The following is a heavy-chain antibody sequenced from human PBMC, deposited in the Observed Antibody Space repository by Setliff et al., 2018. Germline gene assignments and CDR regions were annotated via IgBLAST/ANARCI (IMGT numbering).Heavy chain of an antibody. J-gene: IGHJ4*02. V-gene: IGHV3-72*01. D-gene: IGHD1-26*01. CDR1: GGSINYYY. CDR3: VRDSGKFSFDF. CDR2: MRHKAAGYST. Sequence: LSLTCTVSGGSINYYYWSWIRQPPGKGLEWIGRMRHKAAGYSTEYAPSVRGRFSVSRDDSKNSFYLQMTSLTTEDTAVYYCVRDSGKFSFDFWGQGTLVTVSS.